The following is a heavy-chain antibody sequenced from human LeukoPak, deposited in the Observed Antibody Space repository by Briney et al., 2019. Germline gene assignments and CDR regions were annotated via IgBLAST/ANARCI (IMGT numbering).Heavy chain of an antibody. CDR1: GYTFTSYD. V-gene: IGHV1-8*01. Sequence: ASVEVSCKASGYTFTSYDINWVRQATGQGLEWMGWMNPNSGNTGYAQKFQGRVTMTRNTSISTAYMELSSLRSEDTAVYYCARANIVVVPAAMDGGYYFDYWGRGTLVTVSS. D-gene: IGHD2-2*01. CDR2: MNPNSGNT. CDR3: ARANIVVVPAAMDGGYYFDY. J-gene: IGHJ4*02.